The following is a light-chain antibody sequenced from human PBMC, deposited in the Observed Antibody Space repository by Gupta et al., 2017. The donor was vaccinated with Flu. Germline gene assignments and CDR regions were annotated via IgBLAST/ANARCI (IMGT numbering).Light chain of an antibody. J-gene: IGKJ1*01. Sequence: VTLGQPASISCRTSQGRVYSEGNAYLNWFQERPGQSPRRPMYKVSNRDSGVPDRFSGSESGTDLTLKSSRLEAEDVGVYDCRLGTQWPHTFGQGTKVEIK. CDR3: RLGTQWPHT. V-gene: IGKV2-30*01. CDR2: KVS. CDR1: QGRVYSEGNAY.